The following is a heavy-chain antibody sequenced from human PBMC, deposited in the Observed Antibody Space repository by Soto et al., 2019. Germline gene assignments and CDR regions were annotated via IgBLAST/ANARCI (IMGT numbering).Heavy chain of an antibody. CDR3: VPGSSGAVGEDR. CDR1: GFTFNSHA. J-gene: IGHJ5*02. V-gene: IGHV3-21*02. CDR2: INGGGSHI. D-gene: IGHD3-16*01. Sequence: EVQLVESWGGLVKPGGSLRLSCVASGFTFNSHALNWVRQAPGKGLEWVSSINGGGSHIYYADSLKGRFTTSRDNARNSVYLQMNSLRVEDTAVYYCVPGSSGAVGEDRWGQGTLVTVSS.